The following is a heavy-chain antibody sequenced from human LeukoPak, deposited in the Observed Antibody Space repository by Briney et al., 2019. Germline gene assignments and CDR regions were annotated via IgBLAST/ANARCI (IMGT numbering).Heavy chain of an antibody. D-gene: IGHD6-13*01. CDR1: GGSISSSSYY. Sequence: NPSETLSLTCTVSGGSISSSSYYWGWIRQPPGKGLEWIGSIYYSGSTYYNPSLKSRVTISVDTSKNQFSLKLSSVTAADTAVYYCASGTGIAAAGRPRGGQGTLVTVSS. J-gene: IGHJ4*02. CDR2: IYYSGST. V-gene: IGHV4-39*01. CDR3: ASGTGIAAAGRPR.